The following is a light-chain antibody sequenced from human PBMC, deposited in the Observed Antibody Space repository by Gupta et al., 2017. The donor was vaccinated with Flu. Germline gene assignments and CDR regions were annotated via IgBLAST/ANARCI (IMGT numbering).Light chain of an antibody. J-gene: IGKJ1*01. Sequence: DIQATQSPSTLSASVGVRVTITCRASQSISIWLAWYRQKPGKAPKLLIYTASTLESGVPSRFSGSGSGTEFTLTISSLQPDDFATYYCQQYYTYPWTFGQGTKVDIK. V-gene: IGKV1-5*03. CDR1: QSISIW. CDR2: TAS. CDR3: QQYYTYPWT.